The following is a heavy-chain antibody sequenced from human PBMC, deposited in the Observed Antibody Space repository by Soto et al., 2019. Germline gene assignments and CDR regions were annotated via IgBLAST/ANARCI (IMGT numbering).Heavy chain of an antibody. CDR3: ATYYIPSSVFWFDP. J-gene: IGHJ5*02. V-gene: IGHV1-2*02. Sequence: ASVKVSSKASGYTFTDYYMHWVRQAPGQGLEWMGWINPNSGGTHYAQKFQGRVTMTRDTSISTAYMELNRLISDDTAVYYCATYYIPSSVFWFDPWCQVPLVTLAS. CDR1: GYTFTDYY. CDR2: INPNSGGT. D-gene: IGHD3-10*01.